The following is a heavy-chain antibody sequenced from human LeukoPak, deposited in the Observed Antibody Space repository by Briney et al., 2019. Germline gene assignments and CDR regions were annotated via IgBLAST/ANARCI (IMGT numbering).Heavy chain of an antibody. CDR1: GFTVSSNY. CDR3: ARILRYSSGWYPHFDY. V-gene: IGHV3-66*01. D-gene: IGHD6-19*01. CDR2: IYSGGST. Sequence: GGSLRLSCAASGFTVSSNYMSWVRQAPGKGLEWVSVIYSGGSTYYADSVKGRFTISRDNSKNTLYLQMNSLRAEDTALYYCARILRYSSGWYPHFDYWGRGTLVTVSS. J-gene: IGHJ4*02.